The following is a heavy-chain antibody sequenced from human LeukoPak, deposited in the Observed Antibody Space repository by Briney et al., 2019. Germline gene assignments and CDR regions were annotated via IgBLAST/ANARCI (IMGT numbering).Heavy chain of an antibody. J-gene: IGHJ3*02. Sequence: SETLSLICTVSGVSIGRYCWSWIRQSPGKGLEWIGHVYYNGITNSNPSLKSRVAISVDTSKNQFSLRLSSVTAADTAVYYCTRDATFLARAFDIWGQGTLVTVSS. D-gene: IGHD2/OR15-2a*01. CDR2: VYYNGIT. CDR3: TRDATFLARAFDI. CDR1: GVSIGRYC. V-gene: IGHV4-59*01.